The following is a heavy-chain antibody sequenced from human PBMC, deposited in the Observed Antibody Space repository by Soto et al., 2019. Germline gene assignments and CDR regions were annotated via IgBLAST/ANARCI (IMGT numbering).Heavy chain of an antibody. Sequence: SCKASGGTFSSYAISWVLQAPGRGLEWVSIIYDNGATSYADSVRGRFTVSRDEVKNTLYLQMNSLRVEDTAVYYCARDRRIDNGYYHYYYGIDVWGHGTTVTVSS. D-gene: IGHD1-1*01. V-gene: IGHV3-53*01. J-gene: IGHJ6*02. CDR2: IYDNGAT. CDR3: ARDRRIDNGYYHYYYGIDV. CDR1: GGTFSSYA.